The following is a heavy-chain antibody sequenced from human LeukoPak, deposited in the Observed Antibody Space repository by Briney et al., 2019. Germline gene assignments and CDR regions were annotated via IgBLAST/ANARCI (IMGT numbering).Heavy chain of an antibody. D-gene: IGHD4-17*01. V-gene: IGHV4-39*02. CDR2: IHYTGSH. CDR3: ARDHYGANDY. CDR1: GCSISSGIYY. J-gene: IGHJ4*02. Sequence: AETLSLTCTASGCSISSGIYYWVWIRQPPGKGLDSFGSIHYTGSHYYNSSLKSRVTISVDTSKNQFSLKNSSVTAANAGVYYCARDHYGANDYWGQGTLVTVFS.